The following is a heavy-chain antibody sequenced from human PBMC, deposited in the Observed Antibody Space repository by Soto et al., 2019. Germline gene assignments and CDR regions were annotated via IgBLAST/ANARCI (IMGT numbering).Heavy chain of an antibody. Sequence: QVQLVESGGGVVQPGRSLRLSCAASGFTFSSYGMHWVRQAPGKGLEWVAVISYDGSNKSYADSVKGRFTISRDNSKNTLYLQMNSLRAEDTAVYYCAKSSYGDYGVYFQHWGQGTLVTVSS. CDR1: GFTFSSYG. D-gene: IGHD4-17*01. J-gene: IGHJ1*01. CDR2: ISYDGSNK. V-gene: IGHV3-30*18. CDR3: AKSSYGDYGVYFQH.